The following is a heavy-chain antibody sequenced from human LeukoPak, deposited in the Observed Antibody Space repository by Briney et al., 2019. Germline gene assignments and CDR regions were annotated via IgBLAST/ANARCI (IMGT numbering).Heavy chain of an antibody. CDR2: ISSSSSYI. J-gene: IGHJ6*02. Sequence: GGSLRLSCAASGFTFSSYAMSWVRQAPGKGLEWVSSISSSSSYIYYADSVKGRFTISRDNAKNSLYLQMNSLRAEDTAVYYCARVIAVAGESYYYYGMDVWGQGTTVIVSS. CDR1: GFTFSSYA. CDR3: ARVIAVAGESYYYYGMDV. D-gene: IGHD6-19*01. V-gene: IGHV3-21*01.